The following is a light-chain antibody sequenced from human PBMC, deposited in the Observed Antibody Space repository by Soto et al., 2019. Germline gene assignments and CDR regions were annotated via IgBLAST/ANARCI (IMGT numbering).Light chain of an antibody. CDR3: ISYTRSSPYV. CDR1: SSDVGGYNY. V-gene: IGLV2-14*03. J-gene: IGLJ1*01. Sequence: QSALTQPASVSGSPGQSITISCTGTSSDVGGYNYVSWYRHHPGKAPKLIIFDVSNRPSGISNRFSGSKSGNTASLTISGLQAEDEADYYCISYTRSSPYVFGTGTKVTVL. CDR2: DVS.